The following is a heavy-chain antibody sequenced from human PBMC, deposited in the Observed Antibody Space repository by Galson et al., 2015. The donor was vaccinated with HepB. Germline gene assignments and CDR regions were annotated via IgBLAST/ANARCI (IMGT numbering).Heavy chain of an antibody. CDR3: ARCYRATVVTRFLGAFDI. V-gene: IGHV1-2*02. CDR1: GYTFTGYY. D-gene: IGHD4-23*01. CDR2: INPNSGGT. J-gene: IGHJ3*02. Sequence: SVKVSCKASGYTFTGYYMHWVRQAPGQGLEWMGWINPNSGGTNYAQKFQGRVTMTRDTSISTAYMELSRLRSDDTAVYHCARCYRATVVTRFLGAFDIWGQGTMVTVSS.